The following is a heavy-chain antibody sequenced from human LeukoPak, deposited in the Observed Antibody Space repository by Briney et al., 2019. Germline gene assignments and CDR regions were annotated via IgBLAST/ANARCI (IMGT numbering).Heavy chain of an antibody. CDR1: GFTFSSYG. V-gene: IGHV3-33*01. CDR2: IWYDGSNK. D-gene: IGHD3-3*02. J-gene: IGHJ4*02. Sequence: GRSLRLSCAASGFTFSSYGMHWVRQAPGKGPEWVAVIWYDGSNKYYADSVKGRFTISRDNSKNTLYLQMNSLRAEDTAVYYCARDVSLFDYWGQGTLVTVSS. CDR3: ARDVSLFDY.